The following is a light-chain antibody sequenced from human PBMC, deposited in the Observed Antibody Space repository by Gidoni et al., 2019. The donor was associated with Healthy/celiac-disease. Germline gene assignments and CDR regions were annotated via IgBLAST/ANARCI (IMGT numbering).Light chain of an antibody. Sequence: DIQMTQSPSTLSASVGDRVTITCRASQSISSWLAWYQQKPGRAPNLLIYKASSLESGVPSRFSGSGSGTEFTLTISSLQPDDFATYYCQHYNRYSATFGQGPKVEIK. CDR3: QHYNRYSAT. CDR2: KAS. V-gene: IGKV1-5*03. CDR1: QSISSW. J-gene: IGKJ1*01.